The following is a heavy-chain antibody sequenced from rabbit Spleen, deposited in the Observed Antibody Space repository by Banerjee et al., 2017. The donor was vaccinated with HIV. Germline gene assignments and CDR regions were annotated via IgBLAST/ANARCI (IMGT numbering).Heavy chain of an antibody. CDR2: IYAGSGTNR. V-gene: IGHV1S40*01. CDR3: ARGANYGGAGYVL. CDR1: GFDFSSYW. Sequence: QSLEESGGGLVQPEGSLTLTCTASGFDFSSYWMCWVRQAPGKGLEWIACIYAGSGTNRWYASWAKGRFTVSKTSSTTVTLQMTSVTAADTATYFCARGANYGGAGYVLWGQGTLVTVS. J-gene: IGHJ3*01. D-gene: IGHD6-1*01.